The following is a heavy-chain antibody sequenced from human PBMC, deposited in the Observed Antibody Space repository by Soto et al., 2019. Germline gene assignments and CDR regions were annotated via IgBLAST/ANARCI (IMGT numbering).Heavy chain of an antibody. V-gene: IGHV1-8*01. CDR1: GYTVSIFG. CDR3: VRYGVAATY. D-gene: IGHD2-8*01. CDR2: MNPNSGNT. Sequence: ASVKVCCKASGYTVSIFGISWVRQAPGQGLEWMGWMNPNSGNTGYAQKFQDRITLTRDTSITTAYMELSSLRSDDTAVYFCVRYGVAATYWGQGTQVTVSS. J-gene: IGHJ4*02.